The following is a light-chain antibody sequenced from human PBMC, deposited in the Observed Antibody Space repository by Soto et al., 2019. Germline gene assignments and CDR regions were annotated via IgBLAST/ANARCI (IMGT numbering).Light chain of an antibody. V-gene: IGLV1-51*02. Sequence: VLTPPPSVITAARHRGTISCHRSNSNTGNNYVSWYQQLPGTAPKLLIYETDKRPSGIPDRFSGSKSGTSATLGITGLQTGDEADYYCATWDSSLGAHVFGTGTKVTVL. CDR1: NSNTGNNY. CDR3: ATWDSSLGAHV. CDR2: ETD. J-gene: IGLJ1*01.